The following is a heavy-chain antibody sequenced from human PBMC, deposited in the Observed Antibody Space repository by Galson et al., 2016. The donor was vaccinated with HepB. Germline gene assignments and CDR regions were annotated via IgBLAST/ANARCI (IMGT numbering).Heavy chain of an antibody. CDR1: GLTFSDYN. CDR3: GIAVTVGY. CDR2: ISDNSATV. D-gene: IGHD3-22*01. J-gene: IGHJ4*01. Sequence: SLRLSCAASGLTFSDYNMNWVRQATGKGLEWLSYISDNSATVYYADSVKGRITVSRDNANSALYLHMNNLRDEVTAVYFCGIAVTVGYWGHGTLVTVS. V-gene: IGHV3-48*02.